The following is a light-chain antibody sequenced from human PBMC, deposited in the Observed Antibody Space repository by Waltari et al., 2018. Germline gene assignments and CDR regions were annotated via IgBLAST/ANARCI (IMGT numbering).Light chain of an antibody. V-gene: IGKV1-6*01. CDR1: QGIRND. Sequence: AIQMTQSPSSLSASVGDRVTITCRASQGIRNDLGWYQQKPGDAPKLLVYTASTLQSGVPSRFSGSGSGTDFTLTITSLQPEDFATYFCLQDYSYPRTFGQGTKVEIK. CDR3: LQDYSYPRT. J-gene: IGKJ1*01. CDR2: TAS.